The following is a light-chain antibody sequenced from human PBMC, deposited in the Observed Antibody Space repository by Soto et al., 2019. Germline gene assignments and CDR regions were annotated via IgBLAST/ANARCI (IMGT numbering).Light chain of an antibody. V-gene: IGKV3-20*01. CDR1: QSVTSSY. Sequence: PGERATLSCRASQSVTSSYLAWYQEKPGQAPRLLIYGASSRATGIPDRFSGSGSGTDFTLTISRLEPEDFAVYYCQQYDTSPPYTFGQGTKLEIK. J-gene: IGKJ2*01. CDR3: QQYDTSPPYT. CDR2: GAS.